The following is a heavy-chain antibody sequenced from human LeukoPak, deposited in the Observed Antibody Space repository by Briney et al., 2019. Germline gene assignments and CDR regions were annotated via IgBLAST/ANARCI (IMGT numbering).Heavy chain of an antibody. Sequence: SGTLSLTCTVSGGSISSYYWSWIRQPPGKGLEWIGYIYYSGSTNYNPSLKSRVTISVDTSKNQFSLKLSSVTAADTAVYYCARVGAYYYDSSGYYYLDYWGQGTLVTVSS. D-gene: IGHD3-22*01. V-gene: IGHV4-59*01. CDR1: GGSISSYY. CDR2: IYYSGST. CDR3: ARVGAYYYDSSGYYYLDY. J-gene: IGHJ4*02.